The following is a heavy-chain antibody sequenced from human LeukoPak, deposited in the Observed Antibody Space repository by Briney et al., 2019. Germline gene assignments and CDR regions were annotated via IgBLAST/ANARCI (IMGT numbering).Heavy chain of an antibody. CDR1: GFTFSNYW. J-gene: IGHJ3*01. V-gene: IGHV3-74*01. Sequence: GGSLRLSCAASGFTFSNYWMHWVRQAPGKGLVWVSRINSDGINTSYADSVKGRFTISRDNAKNTLNLQMNSLRAEDTAVYYCARDSTSSWETAFDVWGQGTMVTVSS. CDR3: ARDSTSSWETAFDV. CDR2: INSDGINT. D-gene: IGHD1-26*01.